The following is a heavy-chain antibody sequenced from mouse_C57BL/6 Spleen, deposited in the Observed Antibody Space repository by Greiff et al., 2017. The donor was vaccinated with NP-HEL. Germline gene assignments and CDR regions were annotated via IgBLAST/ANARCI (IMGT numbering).Heavy chain of an antibody. CDR3: ARGKNWDDY. CDR2: ISDGGSYT. CDR1: GFTFSSYA. V-gene: IGHV5-4*03. D-gene: IGHD4-1*01. J-gene: IGHJ2*01. Sequence: EVKLVESGGGLVKPGGSLKLSCAASGFTFSSYAMSWVRQTPETRLEWVATISDGGSYTYYPDNVKGRFTISRDNAKNNLYLQRSHLKSEDTAMYYCARGKNWDDYWGQGTTLTVSS.